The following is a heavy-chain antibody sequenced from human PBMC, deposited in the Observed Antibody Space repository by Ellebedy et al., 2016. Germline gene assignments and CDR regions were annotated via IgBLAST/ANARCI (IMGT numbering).Heavy chain of an antibody. CDR1: GFTFSNFV. J-gene: IGHJ5*02. CDR2: ITGSGDNT. Sequence: GGSLRLSXAASGFTFSNFVMTCVRQAPGKGLEWVSAITGSGDNTYYADSVKGRFTISRDNSRNTLYLQMNSLRAEDTALYYCARLAYCRGDCYSWGQGTLVTVSS. V-gene: IGHV3-23*01. CDR3: ARLAYCRGDCYS. D-gene: IGHD2-21*02.